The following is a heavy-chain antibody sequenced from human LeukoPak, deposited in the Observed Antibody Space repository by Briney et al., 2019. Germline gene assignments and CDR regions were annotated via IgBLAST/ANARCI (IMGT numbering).Heavy chain of an antibody. Sequence: GASVKVSCKASGYTFTSYYMHWVRQAPGQGLEWMGVINPGDGTTSYAQKFQGRVTMTRDTSTSTVYMELSSLRSDDTAVYYCARWWDDGSGYSYYYGMDVWGQGTTVTVSS. CDR3: ARWWDDGSGYSYYYGMDV. J-gene: IGHJ6*02. CDR2: INPGDGTT. CDR1: GYTFTSYY. V-gene: IGHV1-46*01. D-gene: IGHD3-22*01.